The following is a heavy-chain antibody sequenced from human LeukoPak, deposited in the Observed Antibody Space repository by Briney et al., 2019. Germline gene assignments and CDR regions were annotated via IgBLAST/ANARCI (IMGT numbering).Heavy chain of an antibody. CDR2: FNPENGNT. CDR3: ALNYDILTGYYGTEAGDY. Sequence: GASVKVSCKASGYSFVGYGITWVRQAPGQGLEWMGWFNPENGNTNYAQKVQGRVTMTADTPTSTSYMELRSLRSDDTAVYYCALNYDILTGYYGTEAGDYWGQGTLVTVSS. J-gene: IGHJ4*02. V-gene: IGHV1-18*01. CDR1: GYSFVGYG. D-gene: IGHD3-9*01.